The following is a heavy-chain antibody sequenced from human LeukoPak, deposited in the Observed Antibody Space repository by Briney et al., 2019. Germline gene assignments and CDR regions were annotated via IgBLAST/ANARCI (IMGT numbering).Heavy chain of an antibody. D-gene: IGHD6-13*01. CDR2: INWNGGST. CDR1: GFTFDDYG. J-gene: IGHJ4*02. V-gene: IGHV3-20*04. Sequence: GGSPRLSCAASGFTFDDYGMSWVRQAPGKGLEWVSGINWNGGSTGYADSVKGRFTISRDNAKNSLYLQMNSLRAEDTALYYCARASVAAAGRSFDYWGQGTLVTVSS. CDR3: ARASVAAAGRSFDY.